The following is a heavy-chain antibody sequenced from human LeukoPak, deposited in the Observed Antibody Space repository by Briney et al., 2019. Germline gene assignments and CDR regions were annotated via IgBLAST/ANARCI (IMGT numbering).Heavy chain of an antibody. CDR3: ARGDYYDSSGYSTYYYYYYMDV. J-gene: IGHJ6*03. D-gene: IGHD3-22*01. CDR1: GGTFSSYA. V-gene: IGHV1-69*13. CDR2: IIPVFGTA. Sequence: ASVKVSCKASGGTFSSYAISWVRQAPGQGLEWMGGIIPVFGTANYAQKFQGRVTITADESTSTAYMELSSLRSEDTAVYYCARGDYYDSSGYSTYYYYYYMDVWGKGTTVTISS.